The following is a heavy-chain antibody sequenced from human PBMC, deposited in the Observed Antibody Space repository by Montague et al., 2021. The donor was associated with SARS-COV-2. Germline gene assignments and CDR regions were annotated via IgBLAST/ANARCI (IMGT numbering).Heavy chain of an antibody. CDR3: AKALYSGGFFFESGSDF. CDR2: ISGDGATA. J-gene: IGHJ4*02. Sequence: SLRLSCAASGFTFGDYAIHWVRQAPGKGLEWVASISGDGATAYYAESVLGRFAISRNNSKNTVLLQMDSLRVKDAAVYYCAKALYSGGFFFESGSDFWGQGTLVTVSS. D-gene: IGHD6-19*01. V-gene: IGHV3-23*01. CDR1: GFTFGDYA.